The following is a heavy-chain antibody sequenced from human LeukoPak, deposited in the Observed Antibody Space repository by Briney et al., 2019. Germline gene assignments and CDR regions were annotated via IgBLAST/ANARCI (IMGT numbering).Heavy chain of an antibody. J-gene: IGHJ4*02. CDR3: TRRFDY. Sequence: GGSLRLSCAASGVTFSNYWMTWVRQAPGKGLEWVASIKQDGSEKYYVDSVKGRFTISKDNAKNSLYLQMNSLRTEDTAVYYCTRRFDYWGQGTLVTVSS. CDR2: IKQDGSEK. V-gene: IGHV3-7*01. CDR1: GVTFSNYW.